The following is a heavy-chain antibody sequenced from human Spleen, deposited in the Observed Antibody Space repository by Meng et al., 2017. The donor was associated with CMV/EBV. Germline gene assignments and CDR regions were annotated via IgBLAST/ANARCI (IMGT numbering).Heavy chain of an antibody. CDR1: GYTFTGFY. Sequence: ASVKVSCKASGYTFTGFYLHWVRQAPEQGPEWMGCINPNGGATTHARKFQGRVTMTTDTSSSTAYLELTTLRSDDTAMYFCARDPEEARPIVAFDLWGQGTLVTVSS. D-gene: IGHD6-6*01. V-gene: IGHV1-2*02. CDR3: ARDPEEARPIVAFDL. J-gene: IGHJ3*01. CDR2: INPNGGAT.